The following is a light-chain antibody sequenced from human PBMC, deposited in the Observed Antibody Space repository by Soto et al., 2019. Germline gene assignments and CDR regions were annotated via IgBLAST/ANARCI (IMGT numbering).Light chain of an antibody. CDR3: QQYGSSYPWT. CDR1: QSVTSSY. Sequence: EIVLTQSPGTLSFSPGERATLSCRSSQSVTSSYLAWYQQKPGQAPRLLIYGASSRATGIPDGFSGSGSGTDFTLTIRRLEPEDFAVYYCQQYGSSYPWTFGQGTKVDIK. J-gene: IGKJ1*01. CDR2: GAS. V-gene: IGKV3-20*01.